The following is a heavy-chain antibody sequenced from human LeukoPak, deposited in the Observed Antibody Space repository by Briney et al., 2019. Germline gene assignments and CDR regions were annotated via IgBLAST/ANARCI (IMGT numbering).Heavy chain of an antibody. J-gene: IGHJ4*02. D-gene: IGHD3-22*01. V-gene: IGHV3-30*02. Sequence: GGSLRLSCAASGFTFSSYGMHWVRQAPGKGLEWVVFIRYDGSNKYYADSVKGRFTISRDNSKNTLYLQMNSLRAEDTAVYYCAKGRPTYYYDSSGYYSPDYWGQGTLVTVSS. CDR1: GFTFSSYG. CDR2: IRYDGSNK. CDR3: AKGRPTYYYDSSGYYSPDY.